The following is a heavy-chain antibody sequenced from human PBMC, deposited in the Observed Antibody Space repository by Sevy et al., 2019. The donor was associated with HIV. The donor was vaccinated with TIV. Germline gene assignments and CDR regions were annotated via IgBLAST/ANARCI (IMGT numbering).Heavy chain of an antibody. CDR1: EFTVSSSY. CDR2: LYSGGST. D-gene: IGHD1-26*01. V-gene: IGHV3-53*01. Sequence: GGSLRLSCAASEFTVSSSYMSWVRQAPGKGLEWVSILYSGGSTYYAASAKGRFAGSRDNSKNTLYLQMNSLRAEDTAVYYCARAGTGSYRAYFDYWGQGTLVTVSS. CDR3: ARAGTGSYRAYFDY. J-gene: IGHJ4*02.